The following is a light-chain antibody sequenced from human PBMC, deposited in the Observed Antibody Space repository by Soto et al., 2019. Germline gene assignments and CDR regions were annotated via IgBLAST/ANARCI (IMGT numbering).Light chain of an antibody. CDR2: AVS. Sequence: DTQMTQSPTSLSASVGDRVTITCRASQDIRNFVAWYQQKPGKAPKLLIYAVSTFQSGVPSRFSGSGSGTDFTLTINSLQPEDVATYSCQKYSSVPVFGPGTKVEIK. V-gene: IGKV1-27*01. CDR3: QKYSSVPV. J-gene: IGKJ3*01. CDR1: QDIRNF.